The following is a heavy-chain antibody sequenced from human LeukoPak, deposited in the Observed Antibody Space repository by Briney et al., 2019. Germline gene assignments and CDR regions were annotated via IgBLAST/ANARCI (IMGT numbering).Heavy chain of an antibody. Sequence: GGSLRLSCAASGFTFSTYAMTWVRQAPGKGLEWVSAISGSGGSTYYADSVKGRFTISRDNSKNTLYLQMNSLRGEDTAVYYCAKAPYAFVTYDYYYYYGMDVWGQGTTVTVSS. CDR3: AKAPYAFVTYDYYYYYGMDV. CDR1: GFTFSTYA. V-gene: IGHV3-23*01. D-gene: IGHD3-16*01. CDR2: ISGSGGST. J-gene: IGHJ6*02.